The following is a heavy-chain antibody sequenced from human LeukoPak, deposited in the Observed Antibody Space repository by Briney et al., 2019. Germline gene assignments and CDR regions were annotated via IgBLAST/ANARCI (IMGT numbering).Heavy chain of an antibody. J-gene: IGHJ4*02. CDR3: ARNRKRGYSYGPVGFFH. Sequence: PSETLSLTCTVSGGSISSYYWGWIRQPPGKGLEWIGYIYYSGSTNYNPSLKSRVTISVDTSKNQFSLKLSSVTAADTAVYYCARNRKRGYSYGPVGFFHWGQGTLVTVSS. CDR1: GGSISSYY. CDR2: IYYSGST. V-gene: IGHV4-59*01. D-gene: IGHD5-18*01.